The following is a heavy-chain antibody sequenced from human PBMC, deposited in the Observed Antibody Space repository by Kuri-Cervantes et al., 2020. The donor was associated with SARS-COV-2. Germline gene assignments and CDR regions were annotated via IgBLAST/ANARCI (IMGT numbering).Heavy chain of an antibody. D-gene: IGHD6-13*01. CDR3: ARAQSPAAAIDY. Sequence: GGSLRLSCAASGFTFSSYAMSWVRQAPGKGLEWVSAISGSGGSTYYAGSVKGRFTISRDNSKNTLYLQMNSLRAEDTAVYYCARAQSPAAAIDYWGQGTLVTVSS. J-gene: IGHJ4*02. CDR2: ISGSGGST. CDR1: GFTFSSYA. V-gene: IGHV3-23*01.